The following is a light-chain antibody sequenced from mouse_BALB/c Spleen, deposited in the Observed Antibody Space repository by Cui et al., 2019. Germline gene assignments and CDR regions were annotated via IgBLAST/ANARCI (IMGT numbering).Light chain of an antibody. J-gene: IGKJ5*01. V-gene: IGKV4-68*01. CDR2: LTS. CDR3: QQWSSNPLT. Sequence: QIVLTQSPALMSASPGDKDTMTCSASSSVSYMYWYQQKPRASAKPWIYLTSNLASGVPARFSGSASGTSYSLTISSMEAEDAATYYCQQWSSNPLTFGAGTKLELK. CDR1: SSVSY.